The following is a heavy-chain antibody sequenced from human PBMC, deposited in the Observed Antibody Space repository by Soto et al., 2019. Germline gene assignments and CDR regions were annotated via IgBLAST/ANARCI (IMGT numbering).Heavy chain of an antibody. J-gene: IGHJ4*02. Sequence: GGSLRLSCAASGFTFSTYAMHWVRQAPGKGLQYVSSINSNGGTTYYADSVKGRFTISRDNSESTLYLQMGSLRPEDMAVYYCARAGELWSNFDYWGRGILVTVSS. CDR3: ARAGELWSNFDY. V-gene: IGHV3-64*02. CDR1: GFTFSTYA. D-gene: IGHD3-10*01. CDR2: INSNGGTT.